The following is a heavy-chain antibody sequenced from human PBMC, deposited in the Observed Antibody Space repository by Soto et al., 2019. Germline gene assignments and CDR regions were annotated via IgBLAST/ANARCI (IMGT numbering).Heavy chain of an antibody. D-gene: IGHD2-15*01. J-gene: IGHJ4*02. V-gene: IGHV3-48*02. CDR1: GFRFSTYN. Sequence: GGSLRLSCAASGFRFSTYNMDWVRQAPGKGPEWIAHISTTSFTIYYADSVKGRFTISRDNDRNSLYLEMNSLRDEDTAVYYCARDRCHDGTCYSASDYWGQGTLVTVSS. CDR3: ARDRCHDGTCYSASDY. CDR2: ISTTSFTI.